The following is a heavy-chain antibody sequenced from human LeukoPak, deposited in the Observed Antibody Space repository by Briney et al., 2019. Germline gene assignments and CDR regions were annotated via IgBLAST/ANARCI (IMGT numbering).Heavy chain of an antibody. J-gene: IGHJ4*02. CDR2: MNPNSGNT. V-gene: IGHV1-8*03. Sequence: ASVKVSCKASGYTFTSYDINWVRQATGQGLEWMGWMNPNSGNTGYAQKFQGRVTITRNTSISTAYMELSSLRSEDAAVYYCATSSSGYYYVADYFDYWGQGTLVTVSS. D-gene: IGHD3-22*01. CDR1: GYTFTSYD. CDR3: ATSSSGYYYVADYFDY.